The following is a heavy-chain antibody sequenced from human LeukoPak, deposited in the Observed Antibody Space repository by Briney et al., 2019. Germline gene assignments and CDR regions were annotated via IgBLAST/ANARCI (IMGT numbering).Heavy chain of an antibody. V-gene: IGHV1-69*13. Sequence: SVKVSCKATGGTFSSYAISWVRQAPGQGLEWMGGIIPIFGTANYAQKFQGRVTITADESTSTAYMELSSLRSEDTAVYYCARDQGIAAAGTGNAFDIWGQGTMVTVSS. J-gene: IGHJ3*02. D-gene: IGHD6-13*01. CDR2: IIPIFGTA. CDR1: GGTFSSYA. CDR3: ARDQGIAAAGTGNAFDI.